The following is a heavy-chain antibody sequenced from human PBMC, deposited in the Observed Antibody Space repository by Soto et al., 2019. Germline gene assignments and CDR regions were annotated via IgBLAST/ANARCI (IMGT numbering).Heavy chain of an antibody. J-gene: IGHJ3*02. CDR1: EFTVSDYY. Sequence: QVQLLESGGGLVSPGGSLRLSCVASEFTVSDYYMAWIRQAPGKGLDWISYIRDDSSYTNYADSVKGRFTISRGNAKNSLYLQMNNRRVEDTAVYFCATGQQVRMADIWGQGTLVTVSS. V-gene: IGHV3-11*03. CDR2: IRDDSSYT. D-gene: IGHD6-13*01. CDR3: ATGQQVRMADI.